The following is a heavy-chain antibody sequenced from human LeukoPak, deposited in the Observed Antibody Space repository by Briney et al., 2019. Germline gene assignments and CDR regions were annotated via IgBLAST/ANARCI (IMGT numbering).Heavy chain of an antibody. V-gene: IGHV3-23*01. J-gene: IGHJ4*02. CDR2: ISGGGAGT. Sequence: PGGSLRLSCAASGFTFNNYVMIWVRQAPGKGLQWVSSISGGGAGTYYADSVKGRFTISRDNSKNTLYLQMNSLRAEDTAVYYCAKVLRFLHYFDYWGQGTLVTVSS. CDR3: AKVLRFLHYFDY. D-gene: IGHD5/OR15-5a*01. CDR1: GFTFNNYV.